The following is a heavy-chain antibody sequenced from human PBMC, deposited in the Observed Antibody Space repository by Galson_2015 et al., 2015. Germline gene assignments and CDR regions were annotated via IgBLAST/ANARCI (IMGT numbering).Heavy chain of an antibody. CDR3: ARDLVAVAETSDGFEI. D-gene: IGHD6-19*01. CDR1: GDGVSRNSAA. CDR2: TYYRSKWDT. Sequence: AISGDGVSRNSAAWNWIRQSPSRGLEWLGRTYYRSKWDTDYAVSVKSRISINPDTSKNDFSLQLNSVTPEDTAVYYCARDLVAVAETSDGFEIWGQGTMVTVSS. J-gene: IGHJ3*02. V-gene: IGHV6-1*01.